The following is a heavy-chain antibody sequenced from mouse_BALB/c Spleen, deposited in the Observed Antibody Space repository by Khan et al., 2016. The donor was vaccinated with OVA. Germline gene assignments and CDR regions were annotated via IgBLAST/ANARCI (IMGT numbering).Heavy chain of an antibody. CDR2: INPHIGET. Sequence: EVQLQQSGPELVKPGASVKISCEASGYSFTGYFMHWVMQSHGQSLEWIGRINPHIGETFYNQKFKDKATLTVDESSSTAHMELRSLASGDSAVYYCTRIYRSDFDYWGQGTTLTVSS. D-gene: IGHD1-1*01. J-gene: IGHJ2*01. V-gene: IGHV1-20*02. CDR1: GYSFTGYF. CDR3: TRIYRSDFDY.